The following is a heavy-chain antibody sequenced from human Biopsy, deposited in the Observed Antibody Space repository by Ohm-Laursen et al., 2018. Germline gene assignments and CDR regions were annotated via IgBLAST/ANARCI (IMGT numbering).Heavy chain of an antibody. V-gene: IGHV4-4*07. J-gene: IGHJ6*02. Sequence: TLSLTCTVPGASITSYYWSWIRQPAGKGLEWIGHTYKGGNTNHNPSLKSRVSMSVDTSKNQLSLTLRSVTAADTAVYYCARDLPSSYYYAMDVWGQGTTVTASS. CDR1: GASITSYY. CDR3: ARDLPSSYYYAMDV. CDR2: TYKGGNT.